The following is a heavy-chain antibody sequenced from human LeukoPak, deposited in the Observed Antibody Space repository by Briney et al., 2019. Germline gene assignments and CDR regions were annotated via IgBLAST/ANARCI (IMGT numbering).Heavy chain of an antibody. CDR1: GGSISSGDYY. D-gene: IGHD7-27*01. V-gene: IGHV4-30-4*08. Sequence: SQTLSLTCTVSGGSISSGDYYWSWIRQPPGKGLEWIGYIYYSGSTYYNPSLKSRVTISVDTSKNQFSLKLSSVTAADTAVYYCARDAHWGLGWFDPWGQETLVTVSS. CDR2: IYYSGST. CDR3: ARDAHWGLGWFDP. J-gene: IGHJ5*02.